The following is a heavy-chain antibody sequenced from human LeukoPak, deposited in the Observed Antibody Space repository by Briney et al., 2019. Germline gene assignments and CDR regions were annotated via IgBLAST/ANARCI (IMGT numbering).Heavy chain of an antibody. CDR2: IYTSGST. CDR3: ARDRYYGSGNNWLDP. D-gene: IGHD3-10*01. Sequence: SETLSLTCTVSGGSIGGYYWSWIRQPAGKGLEWIGRIYTSGSTTYNPSLKSRVTMSVDTSKNHFSLKLNSVTAADTAVYYCARDRYYGSGNNWLDPWGQGTLVTVSS. V-gene: IGHV4-4*07. CDR1: GGSIGGYY. J-gene: IGHJ5*02.